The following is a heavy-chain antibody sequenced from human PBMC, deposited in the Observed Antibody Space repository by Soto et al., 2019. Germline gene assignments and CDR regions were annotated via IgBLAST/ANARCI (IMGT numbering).Heavy chain of an antibody. CDR1: GYTFTGYY. CDR2: INPNSGGT. J-gene: IGHJ4*02. D-gene: IGHD3-3*01. Sequence: QVQLVQSGAEVKKPGASVKVSCKASGYTFTGYYMHWVRQAPGQGLEWMGWINPNSGGTNYAQKFQGWVTMTRDTSISTAYMELSRPRSDDTAVYYCARARITIFGVVTPFDYWGQGTLVTVSS. V-gene: IGHV1-2*04. CDR3: ARARITIFGVVTPFDY.